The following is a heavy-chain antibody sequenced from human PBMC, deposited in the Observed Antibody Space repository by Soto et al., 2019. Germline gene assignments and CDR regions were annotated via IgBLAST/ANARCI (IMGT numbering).Heavy chain of an antibody. CDR2: ISYDGSNK. V-gene: IGHV3-30-3*01. CDR3: ARDPVAYCGGDCRTFDY. Sequence: QVQLVESGGGVVQPGRSLRLSCAASGFTFSSYAMHWVRQAPGKGLEWVAVISYDGSNKYYADSVKGRFTISRDNSKNTLYLQMNSLGAEDTAVYYCARDPVAYCGGDCRTFDYWCQGTLVTVSS. D-gene: IGHD2-21*02. CDR1: GFTFSSYA. J-gene: IGHJ4*02.